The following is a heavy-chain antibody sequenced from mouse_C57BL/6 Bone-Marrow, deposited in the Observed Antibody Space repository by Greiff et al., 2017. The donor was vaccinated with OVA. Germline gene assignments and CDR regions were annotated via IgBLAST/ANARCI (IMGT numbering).Heavy chain of an antibody. Sequence: QVHVKQSGAELVKPGASVKLSCTASGYTFTEYTIHWVKQRSGQGLEWIGWFYPGSGSIKYNEKFKDKATLTADKSSSTAYMELSRLTSEDSAVYFCARHEDNYGNYVYWGQGTLVTVSA. J-gene: IGHJ3*01. CDR2: FYPGSGSI. D-gene: IGHD2-1*01. CDR3: ARHEDNYGNYVY. CDR1: GYTFTEYT. V-gene: IGHV1-62-2*01.